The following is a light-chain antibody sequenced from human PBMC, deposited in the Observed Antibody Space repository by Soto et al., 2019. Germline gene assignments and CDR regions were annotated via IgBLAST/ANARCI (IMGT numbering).Light chain of an antibody. CDR3: QQYDIWPPT. V-gene: IGKV3-15*01. CDR2: GAS. CDR1: QSVSTN. J-gene: IGKJ1*01. Sequence: EIVLTHSPAILSVSRWEIATLSCRASQSVSTNLAWFQQKPGQTPRLPFNGASTRATGSPARFTGSGSGTEFILTISSLQSEDFAVYYCQQYDIWPPTFGQGTKVVIK.